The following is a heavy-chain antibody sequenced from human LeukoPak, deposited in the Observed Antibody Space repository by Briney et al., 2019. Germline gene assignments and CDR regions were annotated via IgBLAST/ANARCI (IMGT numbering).Heavy chain of an antibody. Sequence: PETLSLTRALYGGSFSVYYWGWIPQPPGKGLQWIGEITHNGYTNYNPALKSRVTISIDTSKNEFSLKVISVTAADIAIYYCAASGGSINWFDPWGQGTLVTVSS. CDR1: GGSFSVYY. CDR2: ITHNGYT. CDR3: AASGGSINWFDP. J-gene: IGHJ5*02. D-gene: IGHD6-25*01. V-gene: IGHV4-34*01.